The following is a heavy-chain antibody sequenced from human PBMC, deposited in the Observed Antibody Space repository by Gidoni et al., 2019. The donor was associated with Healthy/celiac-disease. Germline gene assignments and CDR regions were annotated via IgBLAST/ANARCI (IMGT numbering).Heavy chain of an antibody. V-gene: IGHV3-21*01. CDR1: GFTFSSYS. J-gene: IGHJ6*02. D-gene: IGHD6-13*01. CDR3: ATGAGWGRIAAPHYYYYGMDV. CDR2: ISSSSSYI. Sequence: EVQLVVSGGGLVKHGGSLRLYCAASGFTFSSYSMHRVRQAPGKGLEWVSSISSSSSYIYYADSVKGRFTISRDNAKNSLYLQMNSLRAEDTAVYYCATGAGWGRIAAPHYYYYGMDVWGQGTTVTVSS.